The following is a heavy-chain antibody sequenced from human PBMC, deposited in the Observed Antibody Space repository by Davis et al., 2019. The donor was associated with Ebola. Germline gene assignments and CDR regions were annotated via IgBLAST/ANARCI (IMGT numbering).Heavy chain of an antibody. J-gene: IGHJ5*02. CDR3: VRDGYCISSTCYRGWFDP. Sequence: GESLKISCSASGFILSGFVMHWVRQAPGKGLEYVSTISSNEGNTYYADSVKGRFIISRDNSKNTLYLQMSSLRAEDTAMYYCVRDGYCISSTCYRGWFDPWGQGILVTVSS. CDR1: GFILSGFV. V-gene: IGHV3-64D*06. CDR2: ISSNEGNT. D-gene: IGHD2-2*03.